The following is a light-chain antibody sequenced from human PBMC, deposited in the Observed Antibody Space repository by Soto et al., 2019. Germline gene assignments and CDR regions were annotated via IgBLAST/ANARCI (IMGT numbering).Light chain of an antibody. CDR1: QGISSY. J-gene: IGKJ4*01. CDR3: QQLNSYLL. Sequence: DIQLTQSPSFLSASVGDRVTITCRASQGISSYLAWYQQKPGKAPKLLIYAASTLQSGVPSRFSGSGSATEFTLTISILQPEDFATYYCQQLNSYLLFGGGTKVEIK. CDR2: AAS. V-gene: IGKV1-9*01.